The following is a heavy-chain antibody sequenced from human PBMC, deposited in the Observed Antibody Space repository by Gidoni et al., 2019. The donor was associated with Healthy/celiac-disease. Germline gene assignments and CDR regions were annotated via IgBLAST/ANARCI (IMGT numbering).Heavy chain of an antibody. J-gene: IGHJ5*02. CDR2: TP. Sequence: TPNYAQKFQGRVTITADESTSTAYMELSSLRSDDTAVYYCARDAAYYYDRVGFDPWGQGTLVTVSS. V-gene: IGHV1-69*01. D-gene: IGHD3-22*01. CDR3: ARDAAYYYDRVGFDP.